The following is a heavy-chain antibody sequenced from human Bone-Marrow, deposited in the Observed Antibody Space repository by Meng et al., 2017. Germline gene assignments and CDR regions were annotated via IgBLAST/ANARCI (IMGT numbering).Heavy chain of an antibody. Sequence: SETLSLTCTVSGGSISAYYWIWIRQPPGKGLEYIGNIHYTGSANYNPSLEGRVTISLDTSKNQFSLKMNSVTAADTAVYYCARSHGVYWGRGTLVTVSS. CDR2: IHYTGSA. J-gene: IGHJ4*02. V-gene: IGHV4-59*01. CDR1: GGSISAYY. CDR3: ARSHGVY. D-gene: IGHD2-8*01.